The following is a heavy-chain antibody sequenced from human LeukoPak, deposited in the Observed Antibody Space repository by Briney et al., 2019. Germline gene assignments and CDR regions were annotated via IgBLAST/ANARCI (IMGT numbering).Heavy chain of an antibody. CDR3: AMPSIAARLGNGYYYMDV. CDR2: IIPIFGTA. J-gene: IGHJ6*03. V-gene: IGHV1-69*05. D-gene: IGHD6-6*01. Sequence: SVKVSCKASGGTFSSCAISWVRQAPGQGLEWMGGIIPIFGTANYAQKFQGRVTITTDESTSTAYMELSSLRSEDTAVYYCAMPSIAARLGNGYYYMDVWGKGTTVTVSS. CDR1: GGTFSSCA.